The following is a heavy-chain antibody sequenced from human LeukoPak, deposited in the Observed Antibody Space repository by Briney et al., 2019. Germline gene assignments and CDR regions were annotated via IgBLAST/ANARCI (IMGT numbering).Heavy chain of an antibody. Sequence: ASVKVSCKASGYTFTSYGISWVRQAPGQGLEWMGWISAYNGNTNYAQKLQGRVTMTTDTSTSTAYMELRSLRSDDTAVYYCARADGRAETHDVFDIGGQGTMVTFS. V-gene: IGHV1-18*01. CDR3: ARADGRAETHDVFDI. J-gene: IGHJ3*02. CDR2: ISAYNGNT. D-gene: IGHD1-14*01. CDR1: GYTFTSYG.